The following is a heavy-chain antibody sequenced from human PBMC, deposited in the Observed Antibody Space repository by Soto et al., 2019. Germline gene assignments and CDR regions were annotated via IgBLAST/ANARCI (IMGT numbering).Heavy chain of an antibody. V-gene: IGHV3-23*01. CDR2: ISANGGIT. Sequence: EVQLLESGGGLVKPGGSLRLSCAASGFTFSKYAMSWVRLAPGKGLEWVSCISANGGITDYADSAKGRFTISRDNFQNILSLQMDSLRVDDTTLYFCAKDKYTDSVRKVWFFDYWGRGTLVTVSS. J-gene: IGHJ2*01. CDR1: GFTFSKYA. CDR3: AKDKYTDSVRKVWFFDY. D-gene: IGHD2-15*01.